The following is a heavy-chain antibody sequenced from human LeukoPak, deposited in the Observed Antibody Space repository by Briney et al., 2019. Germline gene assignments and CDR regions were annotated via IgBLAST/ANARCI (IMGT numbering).Heavy chain of an antibody. Sequence: PGGSLRLSCAASGFTFSDYWMSWVRQAPGKGLEWVANIKQDGSEKYYVDSVKGRFTISRDNAKNSLYLQMNSLRAEDTAVYYCARETVDTALGFDYYYYGMDVWGQGTTVTVSS. CDR1: GFTFSDYW. CDR3: ARETVDTALGFDYYYYGMDV. V-gene: IGHV3-7*01. D-gene: IGHD5-18*01. CDR2: IKQDGSEK. J-gene: IGHJ6*02.